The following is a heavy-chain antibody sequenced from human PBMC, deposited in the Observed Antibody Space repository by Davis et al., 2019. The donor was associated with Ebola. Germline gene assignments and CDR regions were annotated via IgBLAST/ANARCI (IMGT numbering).Heavy chain of an antibody. CDR3: AKVDVGY. CDR1: GFIFSSYS. D-gene: IGHD1-26*01. Sequence: GGSLRLSCAASGFIFSSYSMSWVRQAPGKGLEWVSVIYSGGSTYYADSVKGRFTISRDNSKNTLYLQMNSLRAEDTAVYYCAKVDVGYWGQGTLVTVSS. J-gene: IGHJ4*02. V-gene: IGHV3-66*02. CDR2: IYSGGST.